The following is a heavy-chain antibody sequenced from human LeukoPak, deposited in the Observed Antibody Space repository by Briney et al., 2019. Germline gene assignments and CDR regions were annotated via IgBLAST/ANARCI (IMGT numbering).Heavy chain of an antibody. J-gene: IGHJ5*02. V-gene: IGHV1-18*01. CDR3: VRDGEGVAISVNYWFAP. D-gene: IGHD3-10*01. Sequence: ASVTVSCKASGYTFTTYGISWVRQAPGQGLQWMGWISAYNGNTNYAQKLQDRVTMATDTSTSTAYMELRSLRSDDTAVYYCVRDGEGVAISVNYWFAPWGQGTLVTVSS. CDR1: GYTFTTYG. CDR2: ISAYNGNT.